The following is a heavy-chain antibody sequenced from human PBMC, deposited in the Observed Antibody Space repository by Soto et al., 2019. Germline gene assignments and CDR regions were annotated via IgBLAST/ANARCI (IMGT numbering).Heavy chain of an antibody. CDR2: INHTGST. D-gene: IGHD3-3*01. V-gene: IGHV4-34*02. J-gene: IGHJ4*02. Sequence: QVQLQQWGAGLPKPSETLSLTCAVYGAPFRGYYWTWIRQPPGKGLEWIGEINHTGSTKYNPSLKSRVTISLDTSKYQFSLSLRSVTAADTAFYYCARGREIFGAVTTFEYWGQGTQVAVAS. CDR3: ARGREIFGAVTTFEY. CDR1: GAPFRGYY.